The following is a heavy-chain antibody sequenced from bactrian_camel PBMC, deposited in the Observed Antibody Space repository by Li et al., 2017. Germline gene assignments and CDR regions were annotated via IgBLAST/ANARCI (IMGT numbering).Heavy chain of an antibody. V-gene: IGHV3S1*01. CDR1: GFTFNTYS. D-gene: IGHD5*01. Sequence: HVQLVESGGGLVQPGGSLTLSCATSGFTFNTYSMSWGRQAPGKGLAWVSTINGGGFSTNYADSVKGRFTISRDNAKNTLYLQLNSLKTEDTAMYYCAKGPHLWVGVLSYGIDYWGKGTQVTVS. J-gene: IGHJ7*01. CDR2: INGGGFST.